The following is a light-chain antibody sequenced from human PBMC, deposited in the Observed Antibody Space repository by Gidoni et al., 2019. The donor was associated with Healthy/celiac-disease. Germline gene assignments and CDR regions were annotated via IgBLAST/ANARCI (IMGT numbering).Light chain of an antibody. Sequence: DIQMTQSPSSLSASVGDRVTITCRASQGISNYLAWYQQKPGKVPKLLIYAASTLQSGVPSRFSGRGSGTDFTLTISSLQPEDVATYYCQKYNSAPPNTWTFGQGTKVEIK. V-gene: IGKV1-27*01. J-gene: IGKJ1*01. CDR2: AAS. CDR3: QKYNSAPPNTWT. CDR1: QGISNY.